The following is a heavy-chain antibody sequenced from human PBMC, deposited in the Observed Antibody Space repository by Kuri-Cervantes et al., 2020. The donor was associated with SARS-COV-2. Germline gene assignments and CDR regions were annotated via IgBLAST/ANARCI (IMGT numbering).Heavy chain of an antibody. CDR1: GFTVSSNY. D-gene: IGHD6-13*01. Sequence: GGSLRLSYAASGFTVSSNYMNWVRQAPGKGLEWVSSISSSSSYIYYADSVKGRFTISRDNAKNSLYLQMNSLRAEDTAVYYCARGGWIAATDYFDYWGQGTLVTVSS. CDR2: ISSSSSYI. J-gene: IGHJ4*02. CDR3: ARGGWIAATDYFDY. V-gene: IGHV3-21*01.